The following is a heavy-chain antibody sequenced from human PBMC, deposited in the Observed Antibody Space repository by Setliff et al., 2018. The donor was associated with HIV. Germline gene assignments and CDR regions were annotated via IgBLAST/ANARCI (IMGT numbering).Heavy chain of an antibody. D-gene: IGHD4-17*01. CDR3: ARHHTYGGNYDY. CDR2: INHSGST. V-gene: IGHV4-34*01. J-gene: IGHJ4*02. CDR1: GGSFSDYY. Sequence: SETLSLTCAVYGGSFSDYYWSWIRQSPGKGLEWIGGINHSGSTNYNPSLKSRVTISVDTTKNQFSLKLSSVTAADTAVYYCARHHTYGGNYDYWGQGTLVTVSS.